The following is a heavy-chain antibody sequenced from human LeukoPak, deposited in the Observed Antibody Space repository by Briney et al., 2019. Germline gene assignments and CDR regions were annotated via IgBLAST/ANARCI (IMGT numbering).Heavy chain of an antibody. V-gene: IGHV3-21*01. Sequence: GGSLRLSCAASGFTFSSYDMNWVRQAPGKGLEWVSSITSSSSYIYYADSLKGRFTISRDNAKNSLYLQMNSLRAEDTAVYYCARAEGDYYDSSGYPDWGQGTLVTVSS. CDR2: ITSSSSYI. CDR3: ARAEGDYYDSSGYPD. CDR1: GFTFSSYD. J-gene: IGHJ4*02. D-gene: IGHD3-22*01.